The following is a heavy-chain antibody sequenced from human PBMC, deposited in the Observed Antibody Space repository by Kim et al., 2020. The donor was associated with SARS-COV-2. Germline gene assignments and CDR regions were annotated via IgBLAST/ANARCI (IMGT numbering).Heavy chain of an antibody. V-gene: IGHV3-15*01. D-gene: IGHD3-22*01. CDR1: GFTFSNAW. J-gene: IGHJ1*01. CDR3: TTVGSYWSSAGH. Sequence: GGSLRLSCAASGFTFSNAWMRWVRQAPGKGLEWVGRIKSKTDGGTTDYAAPGKGRFTITRDESKNTLYLQMNSLKTEDTAVYYCTTVGSYWSSAGHWGQGTLVTVSS. CDR2: IKSKTDGGTT.